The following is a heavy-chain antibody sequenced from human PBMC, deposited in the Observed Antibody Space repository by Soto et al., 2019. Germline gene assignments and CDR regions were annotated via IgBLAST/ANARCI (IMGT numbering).Heavy chain of an antibody. CDR3: AKSPKYCSGGSCYGY. D-gene: IGHD2-15*01. Sequence: EVQLLESGGGLVQPGGSLRLSCAASGFTFSSYAMSWVRQAPGKGLEWVSAISGSGGSTYYADSVKGRFTISRDNSKNTLYLQMSSLRAEDTAVYYCAKSPKYCSGGSCYGYWGQGTLVTVSS. CDR1: GFTFSSYA. CDR2: ISGSGGST. J-gene: IGHJ4*02. V-gene: IGHV3-23*01.